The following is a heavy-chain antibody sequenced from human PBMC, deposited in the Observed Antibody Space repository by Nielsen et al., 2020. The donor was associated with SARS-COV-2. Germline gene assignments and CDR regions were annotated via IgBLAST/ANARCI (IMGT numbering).Heavy chain of an antibody. CDR1: GFTFDDYA. D-gene: IGHD3-9*01. CDR3: ASLVGYYDWSEVTFDI. J-gene: IGHJ3*02. V-gene: IGHV3-9*01. CDR2: ISWNSGSI. Sequence: GGSLRLSCAASGFTFDDYAMHWVRQAPGKGLEWVSGISWNSGSIGYADSVKGRFTISRDNAKNSLYLQMNSLRAEDTALYYCASLVGYYDWSEVTFDIWGQGTMVTVSS.